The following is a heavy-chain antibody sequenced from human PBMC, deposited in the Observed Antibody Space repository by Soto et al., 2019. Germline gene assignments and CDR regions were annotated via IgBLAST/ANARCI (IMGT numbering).Heavy chain of an antibody. J-gene: IGHJ4*02. D-gene: IGHD1-26*01. V-gene: IGHV1-69*01. Sequence: QVQLVQSGAEVKKPGSSVKVSCKASGGTFSSYAISWVRQAPGQGLEWTGGLIPIFGTANYAQKFQGRVTITADESTSTAYMELSSLRSEDTAVYYCARGPYSRVVGATNPSHWGQGTLVTVSS. CDR3: ARGPYSRVVGATNPSH. CDR2: LIPIFGTA. CDR1: GGTFSSYA.